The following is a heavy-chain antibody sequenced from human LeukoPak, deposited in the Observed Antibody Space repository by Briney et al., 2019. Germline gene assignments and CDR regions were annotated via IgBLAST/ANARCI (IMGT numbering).Heavy chain of an antibody. CDR2: ISSSSSTL. J-gene: IGHJ4*02. V-gene: IGHV3-48*01. CDR3: ASNPAYDSTDY. CDR1: GFTFSSYS. Sequence: GGSLGLSCAASGFTFSSYSMNWVRQAPGKGLEWVSYISSSSSTLYYADSVKGRFTISRDNAKNSLYLQMNSLRAEDTAVYYCASNPAYDSTDYWGQGTLVTVSS. D-gene: IGHD2/OR15-2a*01.